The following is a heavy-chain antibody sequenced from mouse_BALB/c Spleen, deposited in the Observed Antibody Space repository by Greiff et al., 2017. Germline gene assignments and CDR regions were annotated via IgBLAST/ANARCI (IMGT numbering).Heavy chain of an antibody. CDR2: ISSGGSYT. J-gene: IGHJ3*01. D-gene: IGHD2-4*01. V-gene: IGHV5-6*02. CDR1: GFTFSSYG. Sequence: EVMLVESGGDLVKPGGSLKLSCAASGFTFSSYGMSWVRQTPDKRLEWVATISSGGSYTYYPDSVKGRFTISRDNAKNTLYLQMSSLKSEDTAMYYCARHGRDDSWFAYWGQGTLVTVSA. CDR3: ARHGRDDSWFAY.